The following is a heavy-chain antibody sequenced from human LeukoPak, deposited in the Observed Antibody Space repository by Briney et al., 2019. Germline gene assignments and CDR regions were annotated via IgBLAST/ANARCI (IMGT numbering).Heavy chain of an antibody. CDR2: ISWDGGST. CDR1: GFTFDDYT. CDR3: AKGSGSYHYFDY. D-gene: IGHD1-26*01. V-gene: IGHV3-43*01. J-gene: IGHJ4*02. Sequence: GGSLRLSCAASGFTFDDYTMHWVRHGPGKGLEWVSLISWDGGSTYYADSVKGRFTISRDNSKNSLYLQMNSLRTEDTAWYYCAKGSGSYHYFDYWGQGTLVTVSS.